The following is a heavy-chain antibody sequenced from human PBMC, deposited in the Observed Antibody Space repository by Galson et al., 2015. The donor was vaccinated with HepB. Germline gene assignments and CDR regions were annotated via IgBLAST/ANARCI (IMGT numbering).Heavy chain of an antibody. J-gene: IGHJ4*02. D-gene: IGHD3-16*01. Sequence: SVKVSCKASGGTFSSYAISWLRQAPGQGLEWMGRIIPILGIANYAQKFQGRVTITADKSTSTAYMELSSLRSEDTAVYYCARDGAKYYFDYWGQGTLVTVSS. CDR2: IIPILGIA. V-gene: IGHV1-69*04. CDR1: GGTFSSYA. CDR3: ARDGAKYYFDY.